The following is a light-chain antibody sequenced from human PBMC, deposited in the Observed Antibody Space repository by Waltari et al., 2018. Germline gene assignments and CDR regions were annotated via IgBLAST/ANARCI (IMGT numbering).Light chain of an antibody. J-gene: IGLJ3*02. Sequence: QSVLTQPPSASGTPGQRVTFSCSGSRSNIGRNPVSWYQQFPGTAPKLLIFTDNRRPSGVPYRVSASRSGTSASLAISGLQSEDEAHYYCSTWDDSLNGAVFGGGTRVTVL. CDR2: TDN. V-gene: IGLV1-44*01. CDR3: STWDDSLNGAV. CDR1: RSNIGRNP.